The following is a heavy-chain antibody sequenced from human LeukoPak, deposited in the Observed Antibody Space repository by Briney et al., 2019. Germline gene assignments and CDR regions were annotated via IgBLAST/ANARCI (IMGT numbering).Heavy chain of an antibody. D-gene: IGHD3-16*02. CDR3: ARDRDYDYVWGTYRYFDY. V-gene: IGHV3-30-3*01. CDR1: GFTFSSYA. CDR2: TSYDGSNR. J-gene: IGHJ4*02. Sequence: GRSLRLSCAASGFTFSSYAMHWVRQAPGKGLEWVAVTSYDGSNRYYADSVKGRFTISRDNSKNTLYLQMNSLRAEDTAVYFCARDRDYDYVWGTYRYFDYWGQGTLVTVSS.